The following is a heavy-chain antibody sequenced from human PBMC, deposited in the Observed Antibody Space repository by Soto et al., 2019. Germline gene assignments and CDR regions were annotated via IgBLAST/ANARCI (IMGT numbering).Heavy chain of an antibody. CDR1: GFIFSGSA. J-gene: IGHJ4*02. CDR2: IRSRANNFAT. D-gene: IGHD2-15*01. Sequence: EVQLVESGGGLVQPGGSLKLSCAASGFIFSGSAIHWVRQASGKGLEWVGRIRSRANNFATSSAASVKGRFTFSRDDSKNTAFLQMNSLDTEDTAVYYCISHSPEDMIRTWGQGTLVTVSS. CDR3: ISHSPEDMIRT. V-gene: IGHV3-73*02.